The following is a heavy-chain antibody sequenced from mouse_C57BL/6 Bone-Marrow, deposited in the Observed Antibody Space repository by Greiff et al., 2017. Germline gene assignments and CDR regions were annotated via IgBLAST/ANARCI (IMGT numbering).Heavy chain of an antibody. CDR2: ITPSSGYT. Sequence: VQLQQSGAELARPGASVKMSCKASGYTFTSYTMHWVKQRPGQGLEWIGYITPSSGYTKYNQKFKDKATLTADKSSSTAYMQLSSLTSEDSAVYYCARGGYAVYAMDYWGQGTSVTVSS. D-gene: IGHD2-10*02. CDR1: GYTFTSYT. J-gene: IGHJ4*01. V-gene: IGHV1-4*01. CDR3: ARGGYAVYAMDY.